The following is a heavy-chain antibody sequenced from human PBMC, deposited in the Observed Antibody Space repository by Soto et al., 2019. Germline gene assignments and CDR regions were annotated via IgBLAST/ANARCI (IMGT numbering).Heavy chain of an antibody. D-gene: IGHD6-6*01. CDR1: GFTFSSYA. J-gene: IGHJ4*02. V-gene: IGHV3-30-3*01. Sequence: GGSLRLSCAASGFTFSSYAMHWVRQAPGKGLEWVAVISYDGSNKYYADSVKGRFTISRDNSKNTLYLQMNSLRAEDTAVYYCARRGSECSSSSGYFDYWGQGTLVTVSS. CDR3: ARRGSECSSSSGYFDY. CDR2: ISYDGSNK.